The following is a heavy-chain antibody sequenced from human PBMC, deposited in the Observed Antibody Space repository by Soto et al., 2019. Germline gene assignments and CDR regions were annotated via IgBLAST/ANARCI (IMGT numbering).Heavy chain of an antibody. Sequence: QVQLVQSGAEVKKPGSSVKVSCKASGGTFSSYAISWVRQAPGQGLEWMGGIIPIVGTANYAQKFQGRVTIXAXXSTSTAYMEQSSLRSEDTAVYYCARGVSSYRYFDLWGRGTLVTVSS. CDR2: IIPIVGTA. V-gene: IGHV1-69*12. D-gene: IGHD2-2*01. J-gene: IGHJ2*01. CDR1: GGTFSSYA. CDR3: ARGVSSYRYFDL.